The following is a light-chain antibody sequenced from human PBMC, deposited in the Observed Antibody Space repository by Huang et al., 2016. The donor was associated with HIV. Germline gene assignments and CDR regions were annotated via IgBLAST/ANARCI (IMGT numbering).Light chain of an antibody. CDR2: GAS. CDR3: QQYNNWPPYT. Sequence: EIMMTQSPATLSVSPGDSATLSCRASQSVSSNLAWYQQRPGKAPRLLLYGASTRATGIPARFSGSGSGTEFTLTISGLQSEDVAVYYCQQYNNWPPYTFGQGTKLEIK. J-gene: IGKJ2*01. CDR1: QSVSSN. V-gene: IGKV3-15*01.